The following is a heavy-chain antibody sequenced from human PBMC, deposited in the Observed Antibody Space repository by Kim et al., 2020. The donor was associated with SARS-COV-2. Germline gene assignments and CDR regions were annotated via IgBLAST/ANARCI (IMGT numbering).Heavy chain of an antibody. V-gene: IGHV3-15*01. J-gene: IGHJ4*02. CDR3: TTSSYGSGSYYKVGFDY. Sequence: GSLRLSCAASGFTFSNAWMSWVRQAPGKGLEWVGRIKSKTDGGTTDYAAPVKGRFTISRDDSKNTLYLQMNSLKTEDTAVYYCTTSSYGSGSYYKVGFDYRGQGTLVTVSS. D-gene: IGHD3-10*01. CDR2: IKSKTDGGTT. CDR1: GFTFSNAW.